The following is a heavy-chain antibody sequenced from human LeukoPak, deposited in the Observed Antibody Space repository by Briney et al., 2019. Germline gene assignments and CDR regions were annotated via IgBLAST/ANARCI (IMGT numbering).Heavy chain of an antibody. CDR3: AKDKWPTGDSNAFDI. J-gene: IGHJ3*02. Sequence: GRSLRLSCAASGFTFDDYAMHWVRQAPGKGLEWVSGISWNSGSIGYADSVKGRFTISRDNAKNSLYLQMNSLRAEDTALYYRAKDKWPTGDSNAFDIWGQGTMVTVSS. V-gene: IGHV3-9*01. D-gene: IGHD4-17*01. CDR1: GFTFDDYA. CDR2: ISWNSGSI.